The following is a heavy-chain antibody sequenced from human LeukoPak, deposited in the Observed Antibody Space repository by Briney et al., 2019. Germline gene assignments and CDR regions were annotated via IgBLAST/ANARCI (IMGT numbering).Heavy chain of an antibody. J-gene: IGHJ4*02. CDR2: ISSSSSYI. Sequence: GGSLRLSCAASGFTFSSYSMNWVRQAPGKGLEWVSSISSSSSYIYYADSVKGRFTISRDNAKNSLYLQMNSLRAEDTAVYYCARDPGDSSSGTFDYWGQGTLVTVSS. D-gene: IGHD6-6*01. CDR3: ARDPGDSSSGTFDY. CDR1: GFTFSSYS. V-gene: IGHV3-21*01.